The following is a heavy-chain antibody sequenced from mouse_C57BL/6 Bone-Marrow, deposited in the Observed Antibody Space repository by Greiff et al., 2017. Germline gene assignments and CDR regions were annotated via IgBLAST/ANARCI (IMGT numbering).Heavy chain of an antibody. CDR1: GFSLTSYG. V-gene: IGHV2-2*01. CDR2: IWSGGST. D-gene: IGHD2-3*01. J-gene: IGHJ3*01. Sequence: VQLQQSGPGLVQPSQSLSITCTVSGFSLTSYGVHWVRQSPGKGLEWLGVIWSGGSTDYNAAFISRLSISKDNSKSQVFFKMNSLQADDTAIYYCARNFHDGYTFAYWGQGTLVTVSA. CDR3: ARNFHDGYTFAY.